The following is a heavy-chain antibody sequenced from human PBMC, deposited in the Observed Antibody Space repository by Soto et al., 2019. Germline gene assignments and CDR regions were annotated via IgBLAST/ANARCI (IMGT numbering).Heavy chain of an antibody. Sequence: PGGSLRLSCTVSGFAFNNYGINWVRQAPGKGLEWVSSISKSDYTYYSDSVKGRFTISRDNAKNSVSLQMNTLRVEDTAVYYCARDFTNNRFWSSGLRRYYYYGMDVWGQGTTVTVSS. J-gene: IGHJ6*02. CDR3: ARDFTNNRFWSSGLRRYYYYGMDV. CDR2: ISKSDYT. V-gene: IGHV3-21*01. CDR1: GFAFNNYG. D-gene: IGHD3-3*01.